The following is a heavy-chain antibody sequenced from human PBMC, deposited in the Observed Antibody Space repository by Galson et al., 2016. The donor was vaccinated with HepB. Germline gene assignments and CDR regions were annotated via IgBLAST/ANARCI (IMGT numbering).Heavy chain of an antibody. CDR2: VYYNGAT. D-gene: IGHD3-22*01. V-gene: IGHV4-59*03. J-gene: IGHJ4*02. CDR3: ARYDIRGYYYEI. Sequence: EPLSLTCTVSGGSINGYFWAWIRQPPGKGLEWLGLVYYNGATSYSPSLWSRVAMSVDMSKNQWSLRLNSMTAADTAFYYCARYDIRGYYYEIWGQGTLVTVSS. CDR1: GGSINGYF.